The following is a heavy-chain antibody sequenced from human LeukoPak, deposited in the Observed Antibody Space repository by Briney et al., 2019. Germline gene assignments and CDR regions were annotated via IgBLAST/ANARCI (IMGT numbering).Heavy chain of an antibody. V-gene: IGHV1-69*13. CDR1: GGTFSSYA. CDR3: ATVIVGAAGFDI. D-gene: IGHD1-26*01. CDR2: IIPIFGTA. Sequence: SVKVSCKASGGTFSSYAISWVRQAPGQGLEWMGGIIPIFGTANYAQKFQGRVTITADESTSTAYMELSSLRSEDTAVYYCATVIVGAAGFDIWGQGTMVTVSS. J-gene: IGHJ3*02.